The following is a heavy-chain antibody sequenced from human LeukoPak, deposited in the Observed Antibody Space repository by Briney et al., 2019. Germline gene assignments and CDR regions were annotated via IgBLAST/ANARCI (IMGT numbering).Heavy chain of an antibody. J-gene: IGHJ4*02. CDR2: ISSTLSSI. CDR3: VRDVSYFRIHFDY. D-gene: IGHD2-21*01. CDR1: GFTFNNFG. Sequence: GGTLRLSCAASGFTFNNFGMNWVRQAPGKGLEWLSYISSTLSSIYYADSVKGRFTVSRDNAKNSLYLQMDFLRAEDTAVYYCVRDVSYFRIHFDYWGQGALVTVSS. V-gene: IGHV3-48*01.